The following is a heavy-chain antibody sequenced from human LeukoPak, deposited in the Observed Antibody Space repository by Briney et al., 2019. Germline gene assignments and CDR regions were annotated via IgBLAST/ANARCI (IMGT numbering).Heavy chain of an antibody. Sequence: GGSLRLSCAASGFTFSSYWMSWVRQAPGKXXXXXXNIKQDGSEKYYVDSVKGRFTISRDNAKNSLYLQMNSLRAEDTAVYYCARDQAASQVYYFDYWGQGTLVTVSS. CDR1: GFTFSSYW. J-gene: IGHJ4*02. V-gene: IGHV3-7*01. CDR2: IKQDGSEK. D-gene: IGHD2-15*01. CDR3: ARDQAASQVYYFDY.